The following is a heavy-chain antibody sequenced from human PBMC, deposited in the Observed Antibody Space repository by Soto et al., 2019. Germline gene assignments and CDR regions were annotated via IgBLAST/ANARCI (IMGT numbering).Heavy chain of an antibody. CDR1: GGSISSYY. CDR2: IYYSGST. D-gene: IGHD2-15*01. CDR3: AIGGYCSGGSCYYFDY. V-gene: IGHV4-59*01. Sequence: QVQLQESGPGLVKPSETLSLTCTVSGGSISSYYWSWIRQPPGKGLEWIGYIYYSGSTNYNPSLKSRVTISVDTSKNQFSLKLSSVTAADTAVYYCAIGGYCSGGSCYYFDYWGQGTLVTVSS. J-gene: IGHJ4*02.